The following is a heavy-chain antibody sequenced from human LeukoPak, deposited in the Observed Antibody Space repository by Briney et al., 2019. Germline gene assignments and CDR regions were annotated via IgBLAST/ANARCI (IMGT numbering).Heavy chain of an antibody. J-gene: IGHJ4*02. CDR1: GFTFSSYW. V-gene: IGHV3-74*01. CDR3: ARDRHDYTHYFDY. CDR2: ISGDESST. D-gene: IGHD4-11*01. Sequence: GGSLRLSCAASGFTFSSYWMHWVRQAPGKGLVWVSRISGDESSTSYADSVKGRFTISRDNAKNSLYLQMNSLRAEDTAVYYCARDRHDYTHYFDYWGQGTLVTVSS.